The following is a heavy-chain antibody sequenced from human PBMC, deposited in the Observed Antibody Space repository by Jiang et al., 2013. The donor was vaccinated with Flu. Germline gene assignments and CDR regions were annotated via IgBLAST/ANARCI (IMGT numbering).Heavy chain of an antibody. Sequence: GSGLVKPSETLSLTCTVSGGSISSYYWSWIRQPPGKGLEWIGYIYYSGSTNYNPSLKSRVTISVGTSKNQFSLKLSSVTAADTAVYYCARGQYTSTIPNYYYYYYMDVWG. CDR2: IYYSGST. CDR1: GGSISSYY. CDR3: ARGQYTSTIPNYYYYYYMDV. V-gene: IGHV4-59*01. D-gene: IGHD5/OR15-5a*01. J-gene: IGHJ6*03.